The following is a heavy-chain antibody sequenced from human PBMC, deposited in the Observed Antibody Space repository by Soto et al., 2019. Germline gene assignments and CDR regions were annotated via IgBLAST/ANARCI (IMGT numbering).Heavy chain of an antibody. Sequence: GASVKVSCKASGGTFSSYTISWVRQAPGQGLEWMGRIIPILGIANYAQKFQGRVTMTTDTSTSTAYMELRSLRSDDTAVYYCAIARADIAAAVNCAFDIWGQGTMVTVSS. V-gene: IGHV1-69*02. CDR1: GGTFSSYT. CDR3: AIARADIAAAVNCAFDI. D-gene: IGHD6-13*01. J-gene: IGHJ3*02. CDR2: IIPILGIA.